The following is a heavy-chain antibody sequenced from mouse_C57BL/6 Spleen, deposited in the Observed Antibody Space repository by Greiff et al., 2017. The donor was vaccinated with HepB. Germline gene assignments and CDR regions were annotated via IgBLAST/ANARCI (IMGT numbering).Heavy chain of an antibody. CDR2: INPSTGGT. V-gene: IGHV1-42*01. CDR3: ARLPHYYGSSYFDY. Sequence: EVQLQQSGPELVKPGASVKISCKASGYSFTGYYMNWVKQSPEKSLEWIGEINPSTGGTTYNQKFKAKATLTVDKSSSTAYMQLKSLTSEDSAVYYCARLPHYYGSSYFDYWGQGTTLTVSS. J-gene: IGHJ2*01. D-gene: IGHD1-1*01. CDR1: GYSFTGYY.